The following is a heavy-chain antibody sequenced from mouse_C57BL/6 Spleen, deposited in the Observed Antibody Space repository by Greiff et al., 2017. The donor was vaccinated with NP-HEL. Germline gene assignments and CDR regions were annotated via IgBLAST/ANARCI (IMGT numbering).Heavy chain of an antibody. Sequence: EVKVVESGGDLVKPGGSLKLSCAASGFTFSSYGMSWVRQTPDKRLEWVATISSGGSYTYYPDSVKGRFTISRDNAKNTRYLQMSSLKSEDTAMYYCARNGGDYFDYWGQGTTLTVSS. CDR2: ISSGGSYT. V-gene: IGHV5-6*01. CDR3: ARNGGDYFDY. J-gene: IGHJ2*01. CDR1: GFTFSSYG.